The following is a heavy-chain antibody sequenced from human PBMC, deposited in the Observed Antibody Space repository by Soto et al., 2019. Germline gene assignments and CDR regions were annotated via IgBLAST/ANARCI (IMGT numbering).Heavy chain of an antibody. V-gene: IGHV3-20*04. CDR2: INWNGGRT. D-gene: IGHD3-3*01. CDR1: GFSFDDYG. CDR3: ARESRFLEWLSLNWFDP. J-gene: IGHJ5*02. Sequence: GSLRLSCAASGFSFDDYGMSWVRQAPGKGLEWVSGINWNGGRTGYADSVKGRFTISRDNAKNSLYLQMNSLRAEDTALYYCARESRFLEWLSLNWFDPWGQGTLVTVSS.